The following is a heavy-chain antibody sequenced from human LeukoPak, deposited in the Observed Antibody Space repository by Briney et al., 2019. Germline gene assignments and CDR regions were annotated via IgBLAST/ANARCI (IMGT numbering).Heavy chain of an antibody. CDR3: ARKRFLEWLLYTPSSGFDP. Sequence: PSETLSLTCTVSGGSISSYYWSWIRQPAGKGLEWIGRIYTSGSTNYNPSLKSRVTMSVDTSKNQFSLKLSPVTAADTAVYYCARKRFLEWLLYTPSSGFDPWGQGTLVTVSS. V-gene: IGHV4-4*07. CDR1: GGSISSYY. D-gene: IGHD3-3*01. J-gene: IGHJ5*02. CDR2: IYTSGST.